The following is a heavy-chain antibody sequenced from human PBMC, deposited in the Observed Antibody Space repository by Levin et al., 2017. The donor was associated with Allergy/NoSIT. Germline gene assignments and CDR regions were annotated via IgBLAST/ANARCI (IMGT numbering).Heavy chain of an antibody. CDR1: GFTFSNYV. J-gene: IGHJ4*02. Sequence: GESLKISCAASGFTFSNYVMSWVRQAPEKGLEWVSTISGSGGSTYYADSVKGRFTISRDNSKNTLYLQMNSLRAEDTAVYYCAKDLWFSDYWGQGTLVTVSS. CDR3: AKDLWFSDY. D-gene: IGHD3-10*01. V-gene: IGHV3-23*01. CDR2: ISGSGGST.